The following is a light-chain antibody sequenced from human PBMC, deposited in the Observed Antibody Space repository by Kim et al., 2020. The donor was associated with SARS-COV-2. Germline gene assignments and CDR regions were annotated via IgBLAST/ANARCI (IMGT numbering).Light chain of an antibody. CDR3: QQYDNLRVT. V-gene: IGKV1-33*01. CDR2: DAS. J-gene: IGKJ5*01. CDR1: QHISIY. Sequence: DIQMTQSPSSLSASVGDRVTITCQASQHISIYLNWYQQKPGKAPKLLIYDASNLETGVPSRFSGSGSGTDFTFTISSLQPEDIATYYCQQYDNLRVTFGQGTRLEIK.